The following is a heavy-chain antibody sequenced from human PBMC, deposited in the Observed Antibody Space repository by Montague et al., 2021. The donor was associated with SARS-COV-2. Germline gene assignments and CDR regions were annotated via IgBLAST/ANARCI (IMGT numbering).Heavy chain of an antibody. CDR1: GFAFNNSA. CDR3: AKQPGAGAVVYWYFDL. CDR2: IFGSGAGT. D-gene: IGHD6-19*01. V-gene: IGHV3-23*01. J-gene: IGHJ2*01. Sequence: SLRLSCAASGFAFNNSAMTWVRQPPGKGLEWVSSIFGSGAGTYYADSVKGRFTISRDNSRNTVYLQMNSLRSEDTAKYYCAKQPGAGAVVYWYFDLWGRGTVVSVSS.